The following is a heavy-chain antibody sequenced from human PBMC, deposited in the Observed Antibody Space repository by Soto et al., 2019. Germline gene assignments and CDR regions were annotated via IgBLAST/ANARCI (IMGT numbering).Heavy chain of an antibody. CDR3: ARAPAGDCKNGLDV. CDR2: NDWDNDK. CDR1: GFSLSTRGMC. J-gene: IGHJ6*02. V-gene: IGHV2-70*01. Sequence: SGPTLVNPTQTLTLTCTFSGFSLSTRGMCVSWIRQPPGKALEWLALNDWDNDKYYSTSLRTRLTISKDTSKNQVVLTMTNMDPVDTATYYCARAPAGDCKNGLDVWGQGTTVTVSS. D-gene: IGHD2-21*02.